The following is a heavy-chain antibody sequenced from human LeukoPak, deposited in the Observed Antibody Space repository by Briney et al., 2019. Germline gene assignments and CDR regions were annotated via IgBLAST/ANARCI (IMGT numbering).Heavy chain of an antibody. J-gene: IGHJ4*02. CDR2: MSYDESNK. V-gene: IGHV3-30*04. CDR3: ARVFTVRYFDWLSPSGY. CDR1: GFTFSDYA. D-gene: IGHD3-9*01. Sequence: PGGSLRLSCAASGFTFSDYAMHWVRQAPGKGLECVAVMSYDESNKFYRDSVKGRFTISRDNSKNTLYLQMNSLTAEDTAVYYCARVFTVRYFDWLSPSGYWGQGTLVTVSS.